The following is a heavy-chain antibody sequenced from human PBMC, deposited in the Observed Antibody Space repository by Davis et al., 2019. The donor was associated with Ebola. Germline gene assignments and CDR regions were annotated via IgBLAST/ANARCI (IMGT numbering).Heavy chain of an antibody. Sequence: SVKVSCKTSGGSFSSHPISWVRQAPSQGLEWMGGIIPIFDTPHYAQKFQGRITITADASTSTAYMKLSSLRSEDTATYFGARDFDGGNYYFDYWGPGTPVTVSS. D-gene: IGHD3-9*01. V-gene: IGHV1-69*13. CDR3: ARDFDGGNYYFDY. CDR2: IIPIFDTP. J-gene: IGHJ4*02. CDR1: GGSFSSHP.